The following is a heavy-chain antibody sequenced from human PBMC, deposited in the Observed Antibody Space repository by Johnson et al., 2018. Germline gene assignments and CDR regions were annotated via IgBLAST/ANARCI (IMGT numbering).Heavy chain of an antibody. J-gene: IGHJ4*02. CDR1: GFTFSRYG. D-gene: IGHD3-22*01. CDR3: AKDYVSRGYYIPADY. CDR2: ISSDERHK. V-gene: IGHV3-30*18. Sequence: VQLLESGGGVVQPGTSLRLSCAASGFTFSRYGMHWVRQAPGEGLEWVASISSDERHKHYADSVKGRFPISRDEYKNTVYLKMNSPRAEDTAVFYCAKDYVSRGYYIPADYWGQGTLVTVSS.